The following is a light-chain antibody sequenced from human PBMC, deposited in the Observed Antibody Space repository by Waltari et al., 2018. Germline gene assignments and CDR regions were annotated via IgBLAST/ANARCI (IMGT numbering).Light chain of an antibody. J-gene: IGLJ3*02. CDR1: SSDVGGYNY. Sequence: QSALTQPRSVSGSAGQSVTISCTGTSSDVGGYNYVSWYQQPPGKAPKLRIYDVSKRPSGVPDRFSGSKSGNTASLTISGLQSEDEADYYCCSYAGSWVFGGWTKLTVL. CDR3: CSYAGSWV. V-gene: IGLV2-11*01. CDR2: DVS.